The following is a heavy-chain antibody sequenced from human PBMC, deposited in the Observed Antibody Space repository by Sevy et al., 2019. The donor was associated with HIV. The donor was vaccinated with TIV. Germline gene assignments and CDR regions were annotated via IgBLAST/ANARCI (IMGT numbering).Heavy chain of an antibody. Sequence: ASVKVSCKASGYTFTSYDINWVRQATGQGLEWMGWMNPNSGNTGYAQKFQGRVTMTRNTSISTAYMELSSLGSEDTAVYYCASSILYCSGGSCFLGGDYAYYYYGMDVWGQGTTVTVSS. CDR1: GYTFTSYD. CDR3: ASSILYCSGGSCFLGGDYAYYYYGMDV. D-gene: IGHD2-15*01. J-gene: IGHJ6*02. CDR2: MNPNSGNT. V-gene: IGHV1-8*01.